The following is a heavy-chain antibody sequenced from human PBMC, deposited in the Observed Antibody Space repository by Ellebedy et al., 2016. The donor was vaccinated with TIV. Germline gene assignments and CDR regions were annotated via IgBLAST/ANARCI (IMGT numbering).Heavy chain of an antibody. J-gene: IGHJ6*02. Sequence: GESLKISCAASGFTFSSYWMSWVRQAPGKGLEWVPNIKQDGSEKYYVDSVKGRFTISRDNAKNSLYLQMNSLRAEDTAVYYCASVRPTFYYYYGMDVWGQGTTVTVSS. V-gene: IGHV3-7*03. CDR1: GFTFSSYW. CDR2: IKQDGSEK. CDR3: ASVRPTFYYYYGMDV. D-gene: IGHD2/OR15-2a*01.